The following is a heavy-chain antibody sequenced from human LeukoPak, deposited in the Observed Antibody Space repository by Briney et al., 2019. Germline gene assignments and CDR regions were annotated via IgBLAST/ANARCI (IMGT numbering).Heavy chain of an antibody. Sequence: SETLSLTCAVYGGSFSGYYWSWIRQPPGKGLEWIGEINHSGSTNYNPSLKSRVTISVDTSKNQFSLKLSSVTAADTAVYYCARGRSPYYYGSGSYKGYYFDYWGQGTLVTVSS. CDR3: ARGRSPYYYGSGSYKGYYFDY. D-gene: IGHD3-10*01. J-gene: IGHJ4*02. V-gene: IGHV4-34*01. CDR2: INHSGST. CDR1: GGSFSGYY.